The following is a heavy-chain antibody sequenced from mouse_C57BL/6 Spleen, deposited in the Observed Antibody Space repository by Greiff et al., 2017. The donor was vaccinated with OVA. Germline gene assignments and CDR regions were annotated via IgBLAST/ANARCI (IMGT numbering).Heavy chain of an antibody. CDR1: GYTFTDYE. V-gene: IGHV1-15*01. D-gene: IGHD4-1*01. CDR2: IDPETGGT. J-gene: IGHJ2*01. CDR3: TRGRWVPYYFDY. Sequence: VKLMESGAELVRPGASVTLSCKASGYTFTDYEMHWVKQTPVHGLEWIGAIDPETGGTAYNQKFKGKAILTADKSSSTAYMELRSLTSEDSAVYYCTRGRWVPYYFDYWGQGTTLTVSS.